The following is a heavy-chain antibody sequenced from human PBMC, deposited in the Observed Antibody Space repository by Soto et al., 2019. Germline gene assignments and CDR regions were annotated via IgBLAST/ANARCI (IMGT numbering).Heavy chain of an antibody. Sequence: QVQLQQWGAGLLKPSETLSLNCAVTGGSLSGYYWSWIRQPPGKGLEWIGEVKDGGHTNYSPSLRGRVTISSDTANNQFSLGLTSVTAADTGVYYCARGQEGVVATHWDQGSLVTVSS. J-gene: IGHJ4*02. CDR1: GGSLSGYY. D-gene: IGHD5-12*01. V-gene: IGHV4-34*01. CDR3: ARGQEGVVATH. CDR2: VKDGGHT.